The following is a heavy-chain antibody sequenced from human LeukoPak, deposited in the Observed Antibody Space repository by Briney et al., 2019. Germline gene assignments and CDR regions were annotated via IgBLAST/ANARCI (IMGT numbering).Heavy chain of an antibody. D-gene: IGHD1-7*01. Sequence: ASVKVSCKASGYTFTGYYMHWVRQAPGQGPEWMGWINPNSGGTNYAQKFQGRVTMTRDTSISTAYMELSRLRSDDTAVYYCARETTLYYGMDVWGQGTTVTVSS. V-gene: IGHV1-2*02. CDR1: GYTFTGYY. CDR2: INPNSGGT. J-gene: IGHJ6*02. CDR3: ARETTLYYGMDV.